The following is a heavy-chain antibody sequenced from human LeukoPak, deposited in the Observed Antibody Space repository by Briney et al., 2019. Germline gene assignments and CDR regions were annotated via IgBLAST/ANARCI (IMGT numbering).Heavy chain of an antibody. D-gene: IGHD3-16*01. Sequence: PGGSLRLSCAASGFTFSSYGMHWVRQAPGKGLEWVAVISYDGSNKYYAGSVKGRFTISRDNSKNTLYLQMNSLRAEDTAVYYCAKDGFKGLRLATNFDYWGQGTLVTVSS. CDR1: GFTFSSYG. V-gene: IGHV3-30*18. CDR2: ISYDGSNK. J-gene: IGHJ4*02. CDR3: AKDGFKGLRLATNFDY.